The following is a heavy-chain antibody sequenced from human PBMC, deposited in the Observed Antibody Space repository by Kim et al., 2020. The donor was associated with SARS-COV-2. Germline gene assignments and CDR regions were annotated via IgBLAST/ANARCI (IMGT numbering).Heavy chain of an antibody. D-gene: IGHD6-6*01. V-gene: IGHV3-30*18. J-gene: IGHJ4*02. CDR3: AKEQGIAARLVGRPSYFDY. CDR2: ISYDGSNK. Sequence: GGSLRLSCAASGFTFSSYGMHWVRQAPGKGLEWVAVISYDGSNKYYADSVKGRFTISRDNSKNTLYLQMNSLRAEDTAVYYCAKEQGIAARLVGRPSYFDYWGQGTLVTVSS. CDR1: GFTFSSYG.